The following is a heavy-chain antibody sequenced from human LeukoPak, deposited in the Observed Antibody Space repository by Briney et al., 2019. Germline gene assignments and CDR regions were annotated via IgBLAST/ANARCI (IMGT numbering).Heavy chain of an antibody. CDR2: MSNNGGST. J-gene: IGHJ6*02. CDR3: VKDTNSGYYYYGMDV. V-gene: IGHV3-64D*09. CDR1: GFTFSTYG. Sequence: PGGSLRLSCSASGFTFSTYGMHWVRQAPGKGLEFVSAMSNNGGSTSYADSVKGRFTIPRDNSKNTLYLQMSSLRAEDTAVYYCVKDTNSGYYYYGMDVWGQGTTVTVSS. D-gene: IGHD2-2*01.